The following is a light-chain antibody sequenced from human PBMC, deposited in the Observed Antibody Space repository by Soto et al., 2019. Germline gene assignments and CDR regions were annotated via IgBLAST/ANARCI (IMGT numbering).Light chain of an antibody. CDR1: QNVRTF. CDR3: QQYGGSPPTYT. J-gene: IGKJ2*01. Sequence: EVVLTQSPATLSLSPGERATLSCRASQNVRTFLDWYQQKPGQAPRLLIFGASSRATGIPDRFSGSGSGTDFTLTISRLEPEDFAVYYCQQYGGSPPTYTFGQGTKLEIK. CDR2: GAS. V-gene: IGKV3-20*01.